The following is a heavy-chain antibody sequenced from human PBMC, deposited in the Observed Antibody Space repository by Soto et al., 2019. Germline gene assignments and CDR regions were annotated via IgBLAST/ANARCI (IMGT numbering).Heavy chain of an antibody. CDR1: GYTFANYG. CDR3: ARMTTQDYSHYYLDV. CDR2: ISIHNGNT. V-gene: IGHV1-18*04. Sequence: QAQLEQSGGEVKKSGASVKVSCKASGYTFANYGISWVRQAPGQGLEWMGWISIHNGNTNFAQKFQGRVTLTTDTTTSTANMELRSLRSDDTAVYYSARMTTQDYSHYYLDVWGKGTTVSVSS. J-gene: IGHJ6*03.